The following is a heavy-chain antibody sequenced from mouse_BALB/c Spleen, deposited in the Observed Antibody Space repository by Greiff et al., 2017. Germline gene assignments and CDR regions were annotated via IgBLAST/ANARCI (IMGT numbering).Heavy chain of an antibody. V-gene: IGHV5-6-4*01. D-gene: IGHD1-1*01. CDR3: TREDYYGSTYYFDY. CDR1: GFTFSSYT. CDR2: ISSGGSYT. Sequence: EVQVVESGGGLVKPGGSLKLSCAASGFTFSSYTMSWVRQTPEKRLEWVATISSGGSYTYYPDSVKGRFTISRDNAKNTLYLQMSSLKSEDTAMYYCTREDYYGSTYYFDYWGQGTTLTVSS. J-gene: IGHJ2*01.